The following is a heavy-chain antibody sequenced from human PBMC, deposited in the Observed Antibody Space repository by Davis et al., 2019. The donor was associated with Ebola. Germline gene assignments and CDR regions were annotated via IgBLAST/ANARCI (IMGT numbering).Heavy chain of an antibody. J-gene: IGHJ6*02. CDR1: GGTFSSYA. V-gene: IGHV1-69*06. D-gene: IGHD3-10*01. CDR2: IIPIFGTA. CDR3: AREERNYYGSGRVRHYGMDV. Sequence: AASVKVSCKASGGTFSSYAISWVRQAPGQGLEWMGGIIPIFGTANYAQKFQGRVTITADKSTSTAYMELSSLRSEDTAVYYCAREERNYYGSGRVRHYGMDVWGQGTTVTVSS.